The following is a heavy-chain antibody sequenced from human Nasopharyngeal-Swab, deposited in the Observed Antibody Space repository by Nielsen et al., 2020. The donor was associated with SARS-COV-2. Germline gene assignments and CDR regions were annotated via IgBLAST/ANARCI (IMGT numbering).Heavy chain of an antibody. CDR2: IKQDESEK. V-gene: IGHV3-7*04. CDR3: ARDLTDSIGLDFDY. J-gene: IGHJ4*02. Sequence: GESLKISCAASGFTFSNYWMTWVRQAPGKGLEWVANIKQDESEKYYVDSVKGRFTVSRDNVKNSLYLQMNSLRAEDTAVYYCARDLTDSIGLDFDYWGQGTLVTVSS. CDR1: GFTFSNYW. D-gene: IGHD6-19*01.